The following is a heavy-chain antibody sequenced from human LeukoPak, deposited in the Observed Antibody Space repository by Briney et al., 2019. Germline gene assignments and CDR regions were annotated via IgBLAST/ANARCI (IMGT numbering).Heavy chain of an antibody. J-gene: IGHJ6*03. CDR3: AKKASRDYYYMDV. CDR2: ISASGGTT. V-gene: IGHV3-23*01. CDR1: GFTSTTYG. Sequence: PGGSLRLSCAASGFTSTTYGMSWVRQAPGKGLEWVSSISASGGTTQYADSVKGRFSISRDNSKNTVYLQTDSLRAEDTAVYYCAKKASRDYYYMDVWGKGTTVTVSS.